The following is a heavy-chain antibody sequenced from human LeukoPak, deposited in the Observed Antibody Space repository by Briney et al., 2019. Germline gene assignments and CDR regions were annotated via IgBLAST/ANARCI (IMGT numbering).Heavy chain of an antibody. J-gene: IGHJ4*02. CDR1: GFTFSSYE. V-gene: IGHV3-48*03. CDR3: ARDRLGGTGASDY. Sequence: SGGSLRLSCAASGFTFSSYEMDWVRQAPGKGLEWVSYISTSGSTIYSADSVKGRFTISRDNAKNSLYLQMTSPRAEDTAVYYCARDRLGGTGASDYWGQGTLVTVSS. CDR2: ISTSGSTI. D-gene: IGHD7-27*01.